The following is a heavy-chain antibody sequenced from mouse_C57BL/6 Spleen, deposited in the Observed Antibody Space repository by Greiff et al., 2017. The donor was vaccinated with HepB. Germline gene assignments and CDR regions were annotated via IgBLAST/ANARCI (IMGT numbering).Heavy chain of an antibody. CDR1: GYTFTSYW. CDR2: IDPSDSET. J-gene: IGHJ1*03. Sequence: VQLVESGAELVRPGSSVKLSCKASGYTFTSYWMHWVKQRPIQGLEWIGNIDPSDSETHYNQKFKDKATLTVDKSSSTAYMQLSSLTSEDSAVYYCARRRTWYFDVWGTGTTVTVSS. CDR3: ARRRTWYFDV. V-gene: IGHV1-52*01.